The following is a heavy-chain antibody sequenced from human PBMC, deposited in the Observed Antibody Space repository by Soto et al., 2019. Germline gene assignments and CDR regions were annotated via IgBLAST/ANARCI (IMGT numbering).Heavy chain of an antibody. V-gene: IGHV4-31*03. CDR2: IYYSGST. Sequence: QVQLQESGPGLVKPSQTLSLTCTVSGGSISSGGYYWSWIRQHPGKGLEWIGYIYYSGSTYYNPSLKSRVTNAVDPSKNRFSLKLSSVTAADTAVYYCARRDYGDGDSYFQHWGQGTLVTVSS. CDR1: GGSISSGGYY. J-gene: IGHJ1*01. D-gene: IGHD4-17*01. CDR3: ARRDYGDGDSYFQH.